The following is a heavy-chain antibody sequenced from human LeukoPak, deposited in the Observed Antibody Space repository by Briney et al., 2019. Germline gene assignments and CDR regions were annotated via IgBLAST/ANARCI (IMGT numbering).Heavy chain of an antibody. J-gene: IGHJ4*02. V-gene: IGHV4-39*01. CDR1: GGSISSSSYY. D-gene: IGHD3-22*01. Sequence: PSETLSLTCTVSGGSISSSSYYWGWIRQPPGKGLEWIGRIYYSGSTYYNPSLKSRVTISVDTSKNQFSLKLSSVTAADTAVYYCARLRNYYDSSGYVYYFDYWGQGTLVTVSS. CDR3: ARLRNYYDSSGYVYYFDY. CDR2: IYYSGST.